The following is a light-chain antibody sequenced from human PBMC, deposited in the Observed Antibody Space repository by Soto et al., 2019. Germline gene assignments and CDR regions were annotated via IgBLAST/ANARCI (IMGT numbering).Light chain of an antibody. CDR2: DAS. V-gene: IGKV1-5*01. J-gene: IGKJ1*01. CDR3: QQYNRYFWT. Sequence: DIQMTQSPSTLSASVGDRVTITCRASQSISSWLAWYQQKPGRAPKLLIFDASSLESGVPSRFGGSGSGTEFTLTISSLQPDDFATYYCQQYNRYFWTFGQGTKVDIK. CDR1: QSISSW.